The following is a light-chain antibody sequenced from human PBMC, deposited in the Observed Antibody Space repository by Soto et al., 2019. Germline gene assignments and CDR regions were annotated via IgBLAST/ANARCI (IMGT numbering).Light chain of an antibody. CDR1: SSDVGGYNY. CDR2: EVS. J-gene: IGLJ2*01. Sequence: QSALTQPASVSGSPGQSITISCTGTSSDVGGYNYVSWYHQHPGKAPKLLIYEVSNRPSGVSNRFSGSKSGNTASLTISGLQAEYEADYFCSSYSSSSTPGIFGGGTKLTVL. CDR3: SSYSSSSTPGI. V-gene: IGLV2-14*01.